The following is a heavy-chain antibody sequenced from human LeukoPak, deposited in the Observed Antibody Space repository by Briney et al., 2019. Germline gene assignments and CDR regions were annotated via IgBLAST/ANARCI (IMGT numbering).Heavy chain of an antibody. V-gene: IGHV4-59*01. J-gene: IGHJ3*02. D-gene: IGHD5-18*01. CDR3: ARDLSKGYSYGYDAFDI. CDR2: IYYSGST. Sequence: SETLSLTCTVSGGSISSYYWSWIRQPPGKGLEWIGYIYYSGSTNYNPSLKSRVTISVDTSKNQFSLKLSSVTAADTAVYYCARDLSKGYSYGYDAFDIWGQGTMVTVSS. CDR1: GGSISSYY.